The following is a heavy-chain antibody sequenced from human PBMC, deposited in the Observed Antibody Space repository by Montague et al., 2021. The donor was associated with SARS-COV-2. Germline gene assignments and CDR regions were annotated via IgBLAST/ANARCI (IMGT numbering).Heavy chain of an antibody. D-gene: IGHD1-26*01. CDR2: IYYSGST. Sequence: SETLSLTCTVSGGSVRSSSYYWGWIHQPPGKGLEWIGRIYYSGSTYYNPSLKSRVTISVDTSKNQFSLKLSSVTAADTAVYYCVEIVGAADYWGQGTLVTVSS. CDR1: GGSVRSSSYY. V-gene: IGHV4-39*01. CDR3: VEIVGAADY. J-gene: IGHJ4*02.